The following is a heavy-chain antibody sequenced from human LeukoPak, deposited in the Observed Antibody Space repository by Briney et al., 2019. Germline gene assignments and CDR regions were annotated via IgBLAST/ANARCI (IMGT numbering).Heavy chain of an antibody. J-gene: IGHJ4*02. D-gene: IGHD1-20*01. CDR3: AKSNWNAQGAFDY. CDR2: ISGSGGYT. V-gene: IGHV3-23*01. Sequence: GGSLRLSCAASGFTFSSSAMSWVRQAPGKGLEWVSAISGSGGYTYYADSVKGRFTISRDNSKNTLYLQMNSLRAEDTGIYYCAKSNWNAQGAFDYWGQGTLVTVSS. CDR1: GFTFSSSA.